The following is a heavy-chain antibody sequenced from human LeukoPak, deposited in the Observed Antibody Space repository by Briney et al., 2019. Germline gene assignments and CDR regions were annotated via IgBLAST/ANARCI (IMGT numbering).Heavy chain of an antibody. V-gene: IGHV3-74*01. J-gene: IGHJ4*02. CDR1: GFTLSSHW. D-gene: IGHD1-26*01. Sequence: PLGSLRLSCAPSGFTLSSHWTHWVREAPGKRVGWVSRINSDGSTTTYADYVKGRFTISRDNANNTLYVQMSSLRSEDTAVYYCARGRDSGSYRVDYWGQGTLVTVSS. CDR2: INSDGSTT. CDR3: ARGRDSGSYRVDY.